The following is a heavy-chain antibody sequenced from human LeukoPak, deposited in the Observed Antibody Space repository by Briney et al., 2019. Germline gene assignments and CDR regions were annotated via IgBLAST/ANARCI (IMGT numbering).Heavy chain of an antibody. J-gene: IGHJ4*02. CDR2: ISAYNGNT. CDR3: ASARYSSSIDY. CDR1: GYTLTELS. D-gene: IGHD6-6*01. Sequence: VASVKVSCKVSGYTLTELSMHWVRQAPGQGLEWMGWISAYNGNTNYAQKLQGRVTMTTDTSTSTAYMELRSLRSDDTAVYYCASARYSSSIDYWGQGTLVTVSS. V-gene: IGHV1-18*01.